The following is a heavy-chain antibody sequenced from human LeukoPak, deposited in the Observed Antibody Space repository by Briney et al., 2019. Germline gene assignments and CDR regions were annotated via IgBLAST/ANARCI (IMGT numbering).Heavy chain of an antibody. CDR3: WTGTYYFDY. V-gene: IGHV3-30*03. J-gene: IGHJ4*02. Sequence: GGSLRLSCAASGFTFSSYGMHWVRQAPGKGLEWVAVISYDGSNKYYADSVKGRFTISRDNSKNTLYLQMNGLRAEDTAVYYCWTGTYYFDYWGQGTLVTVSS. CDR1: GFTFSSYG. D-gene: IGHD1/OR15-1a*01. CDR2: ISYDGSNK.